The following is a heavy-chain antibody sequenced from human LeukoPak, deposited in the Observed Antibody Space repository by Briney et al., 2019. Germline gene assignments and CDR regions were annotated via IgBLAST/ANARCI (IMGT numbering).Heavy chain of an antibody. V-gene: IGHV3-53*01. CDR2: IYSGGST. Sequence: PGGSLRLSCAASGFTVSSNYMSWVRQAPGEGLEWVSVIYSGGSTYYADSVKGRFTISRDKSKNTLYLQMNSLRAEDTAVYYCARGGYRGVNDYWGQGTLVTVSS. CDR1: GFTVSSNY. J-gene: IGHJ4*02. D-gene: IGHD3-10*01. CDR3: ARGGYRGVNDY.